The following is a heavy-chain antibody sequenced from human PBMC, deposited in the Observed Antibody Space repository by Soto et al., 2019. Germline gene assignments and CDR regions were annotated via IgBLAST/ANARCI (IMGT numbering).Heavy chain of an antibody. V-gene: IGHV1-8*01. J-gene: IGHJ4*02. CDR3: ARVGGNWYDDYFDY. CDR2: MNPNSGDT. Sequence: QVQLVQSGAEVKKPGASVKVSCKASGYTFSDHDINWVRQASGQGPEWLGWMNPNSGDTGYAQNFQGRVTMTRDTSKRTAYMELSSLRSEDTAVYYCARVGGNWYDDYFDYWGQGTLVTVSS. D-gene: IGHD1-1*01. CDR1: GYTFSDHD.